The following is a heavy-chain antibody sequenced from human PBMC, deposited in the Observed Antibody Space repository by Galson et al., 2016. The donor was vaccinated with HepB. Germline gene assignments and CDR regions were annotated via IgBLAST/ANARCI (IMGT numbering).Heavy chain of an antibody. D-gene: IGHD3-3*01. CDR3: AKHRSSDLSYVMDV. CDR1: GFTFDDYA. V-gene: IGHV3-9*01. J-gene: IGHJ6*04. Sequence: SLRLSCAASGFTFDDYAMHWVRQAPGKGLEWVSSINWNSYSIGYADSVKGRFTISRDNAKNSLHLRMNSLRAEDTALYYCAKHRSSDLSYVMDVWGKGTTVTVSS. CDR2: INWNSYSI.